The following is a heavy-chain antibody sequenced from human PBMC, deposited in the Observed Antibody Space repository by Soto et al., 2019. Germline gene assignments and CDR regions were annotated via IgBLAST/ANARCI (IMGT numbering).Heavy chain of an antibody. V-gene: IGHV4-59*01. CDR1: GGSISSYY. CDR2: IYYSGST. Sequence: SETLSLTCTVSGGSISSYYWSWIRQPPGKGLDWIGYIYYSGSTNYNPSLKSRVTISVDTSKNQFSLKLSSVTAADTAVYYCARGQLRYFDWLLSGVGYFDYWGQGTLVTVSS. J-gene: IGHJ4*02. D-gene: IGHD3-9*01. CDR3: ARGQLRYFDWLLSGVGYFDY.